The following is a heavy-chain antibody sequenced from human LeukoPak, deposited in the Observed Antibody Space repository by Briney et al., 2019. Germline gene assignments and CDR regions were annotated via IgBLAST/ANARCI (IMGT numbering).Heavy chain of an antibody. J-gene: IGHJ5*02. CDR1: GYSFTDYY. D-gene: IGHD2-21*01. CDR2: INPNSGGT. Sequence: VASVTVSCKTSGYSFTDYYMHWVRQAPGQGLEWMGWINPNSGGTSSAQKFQGRVTMTRDTSITTVYMEVNWLTSDDTAIYYCARADRLHGGPYLIGPWGQGTLVTVSS. V-gene: IGHV1-2*02. CDR3: ARADRLHGGPYLIGP.